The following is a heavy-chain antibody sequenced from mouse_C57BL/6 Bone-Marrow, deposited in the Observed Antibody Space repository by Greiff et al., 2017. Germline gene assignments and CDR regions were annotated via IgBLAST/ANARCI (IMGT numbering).Heavy chain of an antibody. J-gene: IGHJ4*01. V-gene: IGHV6-6*01. Sequence: EVHLVESGGGLVQPGGSMKLSCAASGFTFSDAWMDWFRQSPEKGLEWVAEIRNKANNHATYYAESVKGRFTISRDDSKSSVYLLMNSLRAEDTGIYYCTRRGLRCYYAMDYWGQGTSVTVSS. CDR1: GFTFSDAW. CDR2: IRNKANNHAT. D-gene: IGHD1-1*01. CDR3: TRRGLRCYYAMDY.